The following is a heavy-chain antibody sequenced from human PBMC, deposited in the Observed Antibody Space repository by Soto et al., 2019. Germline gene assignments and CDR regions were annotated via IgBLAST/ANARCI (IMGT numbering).Heavy chain of an antibody. Sequence: SETLSLTCTVSGGSISSGGYYWSWIRQPPGKGLEWIGYIYYSGSTNYNPSLKSRVTISVDTSKNQFSLKLSSVTAADTAVYYCARDKPYDWFDPWGQGTLVTVSS. CDR3: ARDKPYDWFDP. CDR1: GGSISSGGYY. V-gene: IGHV4-61*08. D-gene: IGHD2-2*01. CDR2: IYYSGST. J-gene: IGHJ5*02.